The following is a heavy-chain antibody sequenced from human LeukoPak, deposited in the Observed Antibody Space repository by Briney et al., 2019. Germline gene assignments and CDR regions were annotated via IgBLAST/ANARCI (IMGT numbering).Heavy chain of an antibody. V-gene: IGHV2-5*01. D-gene: IGHD3-3*01. J-gene: IGHJ5*02. CDR3: AHRDKSFGVIKNENWFAP. CDR2: IYWNDHK. CDR1: GFSLTPNGVG. Sequence: SGPTLVKPTQTLTLTCSFSGFSLTPNGVGVAWLRQPPGKALEWLAVIYWNDHKRYTPSLENRLTITKDTSKNQVVLTMTNMDPADTATYFCAHRDKSFGVIKNENWFAPWGPGTPVTVSS.